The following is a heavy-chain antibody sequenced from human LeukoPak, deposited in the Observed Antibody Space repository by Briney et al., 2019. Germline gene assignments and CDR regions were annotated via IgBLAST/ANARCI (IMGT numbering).Heavy chain of an antibody. CDR2: IKQDGSEK. J-gene: IGHJ4*02. CDR3: TREGITAAADY. V-gene: IGHV3-7*01. D-gene: IGHD6-13*01. Sequence: GGSLRLSCAASGFSFSSFWMSWVRQAPGKGLEWVANIKQDGSEKYYVDSVKGRFTISRDNAKNSLYLQLNSLRAEDTAVYHCTREGITAAADYWGQGTLVTVSS. CDR1: GFSFSSFW.